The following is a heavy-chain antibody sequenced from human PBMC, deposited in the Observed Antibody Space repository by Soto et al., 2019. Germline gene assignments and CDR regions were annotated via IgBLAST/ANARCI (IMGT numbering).Heavy chain of an antibody. Sequence: GGSLRLSCAASGFTFSSYGMHWVRQAPGKGLEWVAVIWYDGSNKYYADSVKGRFTISRDNSKNTLYLQMNSLRAEDTAVYYCARDDSSSWYMGANWFDPWGQGTLVTVSS. CDR1: GFTFSSYG. J-gene: IGHJ5*02. V-gene: IGHV3-33*01. CDR2: IWYDGSNK. CDR3: ARDDSSSWYMGANWFDP. D-gene: IGHD6-13*01.